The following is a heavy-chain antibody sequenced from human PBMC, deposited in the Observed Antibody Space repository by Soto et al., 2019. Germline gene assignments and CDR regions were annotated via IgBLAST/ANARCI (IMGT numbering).Heavy chain of an antibody. Sequence: GGSLRLSCAASRFTFSSYAMHWVRQAPGKGLEWVTVISYDGSNKYYANSVKGRFTISRDNSKNTLYLQMGSLRAEDMAVYYCARDYGRRTFDIWGQGTMVTVSS. CDR1: RFTFSSYA. CDR3: ARDYGRRTFDI. J-gene: IGHJ3*02. CDR2: ISYDGSNK. D-gene: IGHD3-16*01. V-gene: IGHV3-30*03.